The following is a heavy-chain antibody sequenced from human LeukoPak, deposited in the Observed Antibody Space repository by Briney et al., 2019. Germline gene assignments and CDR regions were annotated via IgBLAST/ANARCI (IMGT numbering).Heavy chain of an antibody. D-gene: IGHD5-24*01. Sequence: PSQTLSLTCTVSGGSISSGSYYWSWIRQPAGMGLEWIGRIYTSGSTNYNPSLKSRVTISVDTSKNQFSLKLSSVTAADTALYYSAGGVRDGYNPRWGQGTRVTVSS. V-gene: IGHV4-61*02. CDR3: AGGVRDGYNPR. CDR2: IYTSGST. J-gene: IGHJ4*02. CDR1: GGSISSGSYY.